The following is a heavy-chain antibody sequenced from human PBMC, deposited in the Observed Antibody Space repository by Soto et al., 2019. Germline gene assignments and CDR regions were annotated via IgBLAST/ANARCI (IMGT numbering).Heavy chain of an antibody. CDR3: ARQIVGARGFRDYYYGMDV. CDR1: GGSISSSSYY. D-gene: IGHD1-26*01. J-gene: IGHJ6*02. Sequence: ETLSLTCTVSGGSISSSSYYWGWIRQPPGKGLEWIGSIYYSGSTYYNPSLKSRVTISVDTSKNQFSLKLSSVTAADTAVYYCARQIVGARGFRDYYYGMDVWGQGTTVTVSS. CDR2: IYYSGST. V-gene: IGHV4-39*01.